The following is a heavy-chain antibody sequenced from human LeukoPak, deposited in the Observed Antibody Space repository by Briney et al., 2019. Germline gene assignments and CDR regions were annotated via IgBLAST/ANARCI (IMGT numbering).Heavy chain of an antibody. J-gene: IGHJ4*02. CDR3: AREQYSSSWYVN. V-gene: IGHV3-23*01. CDR2: ISGSGGST. CDR1: GFTFSNYA. D-gene: IGHD6-13*01. Sequence: SGGSLRLSCAASGFTFSNYAMNWVRQAPGKGLEWVSAISGSGGSTYYADSVKGRFTISRDNSKNMLYLQMNSLRAEDTAMYFCAREQYSSSWYVNWGQGTLVTVSS.